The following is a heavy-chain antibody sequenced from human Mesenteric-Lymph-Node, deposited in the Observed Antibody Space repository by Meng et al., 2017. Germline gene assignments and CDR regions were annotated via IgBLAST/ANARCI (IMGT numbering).Heavy chain of an antibody. CDR2: INAGNGNT. V-gene: IGHV1-3*01. CDR1: GETFLTYA. J-gene: IGHJ4*02. D-gene: IGHD3-22*01. CDR3: ARGWENGYSHFDY. Sequence: VLVVQSWTGLKKPGASLKVFCKASGETFLTYASHWGGQAPGRRLEWMGWINAGNGNTKYSQNFQARITISRDTSANTAYMELSSLRSEDTAVYFCARGWENGYSHFDYWGQGTLVTVSS.